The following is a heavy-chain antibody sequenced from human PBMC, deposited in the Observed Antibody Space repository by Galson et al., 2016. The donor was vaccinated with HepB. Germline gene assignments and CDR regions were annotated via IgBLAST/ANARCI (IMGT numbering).Heavy chain of an antibody. Sequence: SLRLSCAASGFTFCSYAMHWVRQAPGKGLEWVAVISYDGSYESYAGAVKGRFTISRDNFKNTLYLHLNSLRAEETAAYYCARAVHGSGSYWDKWGQGTLVAVSS. J-gene: IGHJ4*02. CDR3: ARAVHGSGSYWDK. V-gene: IGHV3-30*04. D-gene: IGHD3-10*01. CDR2: ISYDGSYE. CDR1: GFTFCSYA.